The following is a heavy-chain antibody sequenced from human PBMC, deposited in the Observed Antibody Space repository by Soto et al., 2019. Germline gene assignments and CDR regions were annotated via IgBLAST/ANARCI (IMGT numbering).Heavy chain of an antibody. CDR2: ISYDGSNK. CDR3: ARDGYDSSGYYYHRRVDYFDY. D-gene: IGHD3-22*01. Sequence: GGSLRLSCAASGFTFSSYAMHWVRQAPGKGLEWVAVISYDGSNKYYADSVKGRFTISRDNSKNTLYLQMNSLRAEDTAVYYCARDGYDSSGYYYHRRVDYFDYWGPGTLVTVSS. CDR1: GFTFSSYA. J-gene: IGHJ4*02. V-gene: IGHV3-30-3*01.